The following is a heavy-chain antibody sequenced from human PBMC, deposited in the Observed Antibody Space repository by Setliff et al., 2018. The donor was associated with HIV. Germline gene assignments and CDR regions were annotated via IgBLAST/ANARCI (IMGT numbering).Heavy chain of an antibody. V-gene: IGHV4-39*01. CDR3: ARHQVIPTVIGAFDI. CDR2: LYYGGST. Sequence: VSGDSISTSNSYWGWVRQPPGKGLEWIGSLYYGGSTYYNPSLKSRVTISVDTSKNHFSLKLSSVTAADTAVYYCARHQVIPTVIGAFDIWGQGTVVTVSS. D-gene: IGHD3-16*02. CDR1: GDSISTSNSY. J-gene: IGHJ3*02.